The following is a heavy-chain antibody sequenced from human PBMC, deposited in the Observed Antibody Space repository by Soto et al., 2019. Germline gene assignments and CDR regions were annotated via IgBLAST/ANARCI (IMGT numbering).Heavy chain of an antibody. Sequence: SCAASGFTFSSYAMHWVRQAPGKGLEWVAVISYDGSNKYYADSVKGRFTISRDNSKNTLYLQMNSLRAEDTAVYYCARDYSSSWYRYYYYGMDVWGQGTTVTVSS. D-gene: IGHD6-13*01. V-gene: IGHV3-30-3*01. CDR1: GFTFSSYA. J-gene: IGHJ6*02. CDR2: ISYDGSNK. CDR3: ARDYSSSWYRYYYYGMDV.